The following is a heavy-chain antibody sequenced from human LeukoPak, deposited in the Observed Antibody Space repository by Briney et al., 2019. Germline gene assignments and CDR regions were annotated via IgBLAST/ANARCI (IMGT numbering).Heavy chain of an antibody. CDR2: IYYSGST. V-gene: IGHV4-31*03. CDR1: GGSISSGGYY. J-gene: IGHJ3*02. D-gene: IGHD2-21*01. CDR3: ARHSIHPGVKTDEDDAFDI. Sequence: PSQTLSLTCTVSGGSISSGGYYWSWIRQHPGKGLEWIGYIYYSGSTYYNPSLKSRVTISVDTSKNQFSLKVNSVTAADTAVYFCARHSIHPGVKTDEDDAFDIWGQGTMVTVSS.